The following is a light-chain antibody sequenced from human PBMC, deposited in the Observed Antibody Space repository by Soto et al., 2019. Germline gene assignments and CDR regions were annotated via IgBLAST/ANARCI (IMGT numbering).Light chain of an antibody. CDR1: QDINIY. CDR3: QQYDILPIT. Sequence: DIQMTQSPSSLFASLGDRVTITWHATQDINIYLNWYQQKPGKAPNLLIYDASNLEIGVPSRFSGSGSGTHFTFTISSLQTEDIGTYYCQQYDILPITFGRGTRLEI. CDR2: DAS. V-gene: IGKV1-33*01. J-gene: IGKJ5*01.